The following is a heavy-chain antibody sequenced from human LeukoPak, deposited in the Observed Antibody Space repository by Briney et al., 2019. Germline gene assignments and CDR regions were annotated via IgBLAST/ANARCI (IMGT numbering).Heavy chain of an antibody. CDR1: GYTFTSYD. CDR2: MNPNSGNT. V-gene: IGHV1-8*03. Sequence: ASVKVSCKASGYTFTSYDINWVRQATGQGLEWMGWMNPNSGNTGYAQKFQGRVTITRNTSISTAYMELSSLRSEDTAVYYCARGGYSGYPELPKYYYYCYMDVRGKGTTVTISS. CDR3: ARGGYSGYPELPKYYYYCYMDV. D-gene: IGHD5-12*01. J-gene: IGHJ6*03.